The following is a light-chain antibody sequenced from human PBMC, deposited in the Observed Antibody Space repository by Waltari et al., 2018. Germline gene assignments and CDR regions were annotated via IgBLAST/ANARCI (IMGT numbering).Light chain of an antibody. CDR2: EVS. V-gene: IGLV2-8*01. CDR3: SSYAGSNNLI. CDR1: SSDVGGYHY. J-gene: IGLJ2*01. Sequence: QSALTQPPSASGSPGQSVTISCTGTSSDVGGYHYVSWYQQHPGKAPKPMIYEVSKRPSGVPDRFPGSKSGNTASLTVSGLQAEDEADYYCSSYAGSNNLIFGGGTKLTVL.